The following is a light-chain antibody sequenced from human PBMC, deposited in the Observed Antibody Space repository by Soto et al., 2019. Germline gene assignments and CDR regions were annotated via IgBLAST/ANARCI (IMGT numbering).Light chain of an antibody. J-gene: IGLJ3*02. CDR2: EVS. V-gene: IGLV2-23*02. CDR1: SSDVGSYNL. Sequence: QSVLTQPASVSGSPGQSITISCTGTSSDVGSYNLVSWYQQHPGKAPKLMIYEVSKRPSGVSNRFSGSKSCNTASLTISGLQAEDEADYYCCSYAGSSTWVFGGGTKVTVL. CDR3: CSYAGSSTWV.